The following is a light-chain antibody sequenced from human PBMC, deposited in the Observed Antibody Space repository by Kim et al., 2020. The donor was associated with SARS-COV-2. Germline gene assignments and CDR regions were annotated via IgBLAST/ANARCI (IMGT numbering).Light chain of an antibody. V-gene: IGLV3-21*04. Sequence: SYELTQPPSVSVPPGKTARITCGRNNIGSKGVHWYQQKPGQAPVLVIYYDSDRPSGVPERFSGSNSGNTATLTISRVEAGDEADYYCQVWDSSSDHRVFGGGTQGTVL. J-gene: IGLJ2*01. CDR3: QVWDSSSDHRV. CDR2: YDS. CDR1: NIGSKG.